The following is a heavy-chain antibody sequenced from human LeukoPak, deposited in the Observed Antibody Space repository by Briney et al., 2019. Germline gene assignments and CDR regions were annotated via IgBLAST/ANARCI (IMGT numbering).Heavy chain of an antibody. CDR1: GFTFNNAW. CDR3: STYMPGVDY. CDR2: IRSKTDGGTI. V-gene: IGHV3-15*01. Sequence: GGSLRLSCAASGFTFNNAWMTWVRQAPGKGLEWVGRIRSKTDGGTIEYAAPVKGRFTISRDDSKNTLYLQMNSLKTEDTAVYYCSTYMPGVDYWGQGTLVTVS. J-gene: IGHJ4*02. D-gene: IGHD2-2*01.